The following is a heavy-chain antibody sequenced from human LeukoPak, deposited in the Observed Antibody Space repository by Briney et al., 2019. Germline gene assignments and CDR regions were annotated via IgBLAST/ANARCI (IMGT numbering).Heavy chain of an antibody. D-gene: IGHD1-26*01. CDR2: IYPGDSDT. CDR1: GSSLTTYW. V-gene: IGHV5-51*01. J-gene: IGHJ4*02. CDR3: ARPSGTYNRFDY. Sequence: GESLKISCKDSGSSLTTYWIGWVRPMPGKGLEWVGIIYPGDSDTRYSPSFQGQVTISADKSISTAYLQWRSLKASDTAMYYCARPSGTYNRFDYWGQGTLVTVSS.